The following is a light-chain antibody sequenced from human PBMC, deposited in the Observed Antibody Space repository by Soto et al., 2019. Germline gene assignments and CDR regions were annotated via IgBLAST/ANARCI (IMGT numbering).Light chain of an antibody. CDR1: SSNIGSNT. CDR3: EAWDDSLNGVV. V-gene: IGLV1-44*01. J-gene: IGLJ2*01. CDR2: SNN. Sequence: QSVLTQPPSASGTPGQRVTISCSGSSSNIGSNTVNWYQQLPGTAPKLLIYSNNQRPSGVPDRFSGSKSGTSASLAISGLQSEDEDDYYCEAWDDSLNGVVFGGGTKLTVL.